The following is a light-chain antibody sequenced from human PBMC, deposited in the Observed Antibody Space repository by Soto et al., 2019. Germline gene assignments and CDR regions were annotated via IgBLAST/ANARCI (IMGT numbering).Light chain of an antibody. CDR3: QRSYSTPWT. Sequence: DIQMTQSPSSLSASVGDRVTITCRASQRISSYLNWYQQKPGKAPKLLIYAASSLQSGGPSRFSGSGSGTDFSLTISSLQPEDFATYYCQRSYSTPWTFGQGTKVEIK. V-gene: IGKV1-39*01. CDR1: QRISSY. J-gene: IGKJ1*01. CDR2: AAS.